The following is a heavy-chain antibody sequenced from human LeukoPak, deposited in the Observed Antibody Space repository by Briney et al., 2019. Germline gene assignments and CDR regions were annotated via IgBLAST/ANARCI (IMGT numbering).Heavy chain of an antibody. CDR3: ARDKGGWFGDPRFNWFDP. J-gene: IGHJ5*02. V-gene: IGHV4-59*01. D-gene: IGHD3-10*01. CDR1: DGSISSYY. Sequence: KSSDILSTTCIVSDGSISSYYWSWIRQPPGKVQECVEYNYYSGSTNYNPPRKSRVTISVDTSKIQFSLKLSSVTAADTAVYYCARDKGGWFGDPRFNWFDPWGQGTLVTVSS. CDR2: NYYSGST.